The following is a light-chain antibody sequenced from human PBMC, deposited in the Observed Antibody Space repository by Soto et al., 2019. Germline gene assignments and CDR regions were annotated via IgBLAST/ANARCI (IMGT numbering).Light chain of an antibody. V-gene: IGKV1-39*01. Sequence: DIPMTQSPSSLSASVGDRVTITCRASQSISSYLNWYQQKPGKAPKLLIYAASSLQSGVPSRFSGSGSGTDFSLTISSMLPEDFATYYCQQSYSTPPFTFGPGTKVDIK. CDR1: QSISSY. CDR3: QQSYSTPPFT. J-gene: IGKJ3*01. CDR2: AAS.